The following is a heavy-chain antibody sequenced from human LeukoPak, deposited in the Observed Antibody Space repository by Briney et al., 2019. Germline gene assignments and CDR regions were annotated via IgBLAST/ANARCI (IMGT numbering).Heavy chain of an antibody. Sequence: SETLSLTCTVSGGSISSYYWSWIRQPPGKGLEWIGYIYYSGSTNYNPSLKSRVTMSVDTSKNQFSLKLSSVTAADTAVYYCARVLGGVIHWYFALWGRGTLVTVSS. D-gene: IGHD2-8*01. CDR2: IYYSGST. CDR1: GGSISSYY. CDR3: ARVLGGVIHWYFAL. J-gene: IGHJ2*01. V-gene: IGHV4-59*01.